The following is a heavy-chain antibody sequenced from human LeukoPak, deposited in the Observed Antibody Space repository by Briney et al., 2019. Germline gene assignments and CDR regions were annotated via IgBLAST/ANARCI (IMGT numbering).Heavy chain of an antibody. D-gene: IGHD5-12*01. CDR2: MSYSGRT. V-gene: IGHV4-39*07. Sequence: SETLSLTCTVSGGSISISNYYWGWIRQPPGKGLEWIGSMSYSGRTYYNPSLKTRVTVSVDTSKNQFSLKLSSVTAADTAVYYCARVNERGGYDPNWFDPWGQGTLVTVSS. CDR3: ARVNERGGYDPNWFDP. J-gene: IGHJ5*02. CDR1: GGSISISNYY.